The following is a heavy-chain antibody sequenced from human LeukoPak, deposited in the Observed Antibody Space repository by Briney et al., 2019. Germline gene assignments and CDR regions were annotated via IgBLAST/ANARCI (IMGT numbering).Heavy chain of an antibody. D-gene: IGHD6-13*01. J-gene: IGHJ4*02. CDR1: GFTFSSYA. CDR2: ISGSGGST. Sequence: GGALRLSCAASGFTFSSYAMSWVRQAPGKGLEWVSAISGSGGSTYYADSVKGRFTISRDNSKNTLYLQMNSLRAEDTAVYYCAKDSDPSAAGTGFDYWGQGTLVTVSS. CDR3: AKDSDPSAAGTGFDY. V-gene: IGHV3-23*01.